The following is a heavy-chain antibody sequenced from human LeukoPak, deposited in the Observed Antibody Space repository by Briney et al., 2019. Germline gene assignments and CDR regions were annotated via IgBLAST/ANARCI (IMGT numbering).Heavy chain of an antibody. Sequence: GGSLRLSCAASGFTFSSYAMSWVRQAPGKGLEWVSAINGSGGSTYYADSVKGRFTISRDNSKNTLYLQMNSLRAEDTAVYYCATQRGYGEIDYWGQGTLVTVSS. J-gene: IGHJ4*02. CDR2: INGSGGST. CDR1: GFTFSSYA. D-gene: IGHD4-17*01. V-gene: IGHV3-23*01. CDR3: ATQRGYGEIDY.